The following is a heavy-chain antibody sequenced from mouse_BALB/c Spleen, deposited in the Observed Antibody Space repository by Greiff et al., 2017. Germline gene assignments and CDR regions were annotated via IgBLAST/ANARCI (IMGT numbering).Heavy chain of an antibody. D-gene: IGHD2-4*01. J-gene: IGHJ4*01. CDR2: ISDGGSYT. V-gene: IGHV5-4*02. CDR1: GFTFSDYY. Sequence: EVQLVESGGGLVKPGGSLKLSCAASGFTFSDYYMYWVRQTPEKRLEWVATISDGGSYTYYPDSVKGRFTISRDNAKNNLYLQMSSLKSEDTAMYYCARDEMITGAMDYWGQGTSVTVSS. CDR3: ARDEMITGAMDY.